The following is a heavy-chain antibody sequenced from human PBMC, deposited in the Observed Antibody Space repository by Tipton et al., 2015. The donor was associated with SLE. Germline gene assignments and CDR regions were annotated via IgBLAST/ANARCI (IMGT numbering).Heavy chain of an antibody. CDR1: GGSFSGYY. V-gene: IGHV4-34*01. CDR2: INHSGGT. D-gene: IGHD6-13*01. Sequence: TLSLTCAVYGGSFSGYYWSWIRQPPGKGLEWIGEINHSGGTNYNPSLKSRVTISVDTSKNQFSLKLSSVTAADTAVYYCARGIAAAGTWGQGTLVTVSS. CDR3: ARGIAAAGT. J-gene: IGHJ5*02.